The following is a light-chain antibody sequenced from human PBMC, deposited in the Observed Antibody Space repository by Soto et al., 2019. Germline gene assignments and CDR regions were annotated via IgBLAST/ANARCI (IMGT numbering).Light chain of an antibody. V-gene: IGLV2-8*01. CDR3: SSYAGSNNL. Sequence: QSVLTQPPSASGSPGQSVTISCIGTSSDVGRYNYVSWYQQHPGKAPKLMIYEVTKRPSGVPDRFSGSKSGNTASLTVSGLQAEDEADYYCSSYAGSNNLFGGGTKLTVL. CDR1: SSDVGRYNY. CDR2: EVT. J-gene: IGLJ2*01.